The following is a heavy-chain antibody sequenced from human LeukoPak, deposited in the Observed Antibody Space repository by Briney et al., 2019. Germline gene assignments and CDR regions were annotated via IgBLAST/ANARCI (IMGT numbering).Heavy chain of an antibody. V-gene: IGHV3-23*01. CDR2: ISGSGGST. Sequence: PGGSLRLSCEASGFTFSSYAMSWVRQAPGKGLEWVSAISGSGGSTYYADSVKGRFTISRDNSKNTLYLQMNSLRAEDTAVYYCAKDLVASSGWYRGDYWGQGTLVTVSS. CDR1: GFTFSSYA. D-gene: IGHD6-19*01. J-gene: IGHJ4*02. CDR3: AKDLVASSGWYRGDY.